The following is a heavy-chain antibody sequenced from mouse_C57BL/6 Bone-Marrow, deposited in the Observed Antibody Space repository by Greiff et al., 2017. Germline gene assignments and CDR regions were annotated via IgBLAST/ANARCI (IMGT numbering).Heavy chain of an antibody. CDR3: TFYSKWTWFAY. CDR1: GFNIKDDY. CDR2: IDPENGDT. V-gene: IGHV14-4*01. Sequence: VQLQQSGAELVRPGASVKLSCTASGFNIKDDYMHWVKQRPEQGLEWIGWIDPENGDTEYASKFQGKATITADTSSNTAYLPLSSLTSEDTAVYYCTFYSKWTWFAYWGQGTLVTVSA. D-gene: IGHD2-5*01. J-gene: IGHJ3*01.